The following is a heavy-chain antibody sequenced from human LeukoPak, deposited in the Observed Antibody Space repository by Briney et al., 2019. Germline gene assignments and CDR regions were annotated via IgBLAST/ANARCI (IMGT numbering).Heavy chain of an antibody. CDR1: GFTFSSYG. J-gene: IGHJ2*01. Sequence: PGRSLRLSCATSGFTFSSYGMHWVRQAPGKGLEWVAVISYDGSNKYYADSVKGRFTISRDNSKNTLFLQMNSLRAEDTAVYYCAKDYGSSGSWYFDLWGRGTLVTVSS. D-gene: IGHD3-22*01. CDR2: ISYDGSNK. V-gene: IGHV3-30*18. CDR3: AKDYGSSGSWYFDL.